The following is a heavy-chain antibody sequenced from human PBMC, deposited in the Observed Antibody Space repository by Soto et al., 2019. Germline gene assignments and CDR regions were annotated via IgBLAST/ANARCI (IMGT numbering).Heavy chain of an antibody. CDR3: ARDRHYYGSGSPEYNWFDP. V-gene: IGHV4-31*03. Sequence: SETLSLTCTVSGGSISSGGYYWSWIRQHPGKGLEWIGYIYYSGNTYYNPSLKSRVTISVDTSKNQFSLKLSSVTAADTAVYYCARDRHYYGSGSPEYNWFDPWGQGTLVTAPQ. D-gene: IGHD3-10*01. J-gene: IGHJ5*02. CDR2: IYYSGNT. CDR1: GGSISSGGYY.